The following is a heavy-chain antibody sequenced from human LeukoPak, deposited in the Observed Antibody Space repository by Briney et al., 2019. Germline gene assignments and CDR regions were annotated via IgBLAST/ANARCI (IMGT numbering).Heavy chain of an antibody. D-gene: IGHD1-26*01. J-gene: IGHJ4*02. Sequence: ASVKVSCKASGGTFSSYAISWVRQAPGQGLEWMGGIIPIFGTANYAQKFQGRVTITTDESTSTAYMELSSLRSEDTAVYYCAARIVGATTFDYWGQGTLVTVSS. CDR1: GGTFSSYA. CDR2: IIPIFGTA. CDR3: AARIVGATTFDY. V-gene: IGHV1-69*05.